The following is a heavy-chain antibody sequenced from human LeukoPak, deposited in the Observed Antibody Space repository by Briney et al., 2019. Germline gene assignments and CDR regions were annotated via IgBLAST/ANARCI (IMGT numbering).Heavy chain of an antibody. CDR2: INPNSGGT. V-gene: IGHV1-2*02. J-gene: IGHJ3*02. Sequence: ASVKVSCNASGYSFSAYYMHWVRQTPGQGLEWMGWINPNSGGTNYAQKFQGRVTMTRDTSISTAYMELSRLRSDDTAVYYCASLEGAYDAFDIWGQGTMVTVSS. D-gene: IGHD1-1*01. CDR1: GYSFSAYY. CDR3: ASLEGAYDAFDI.